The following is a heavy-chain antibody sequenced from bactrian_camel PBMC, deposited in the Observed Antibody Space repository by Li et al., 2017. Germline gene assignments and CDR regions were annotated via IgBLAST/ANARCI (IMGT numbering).Heavy chain of an antibody. Sequence: VQLVESGGGLVQPGGSLRLSCSASGHTYLNYCLAWFRLASGNEREGVAHIAGDGQTTYVDSVKGRFTISKDVAKNTLYLQMNNLQSEDTALYHCAKGLFSTADGLGHTVRGRGTQVTVS. CDR2: IAGDGQT. J-gene: IGHJ4*01. V-gene: IGHV3S1*01. D-gene: IGHD1*01. CDR1: GHTYLNYC.